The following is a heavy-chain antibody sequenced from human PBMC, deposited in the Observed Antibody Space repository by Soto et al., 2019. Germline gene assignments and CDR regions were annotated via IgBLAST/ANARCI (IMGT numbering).Heavy chain of an antibody. J-gene: IGHJ4*02. V-gene: IGHV4-61*01. CDR3: TRGGAPYKTGH. Sequence: SETLSLTCTVPGGSVNICTYYWSWIRQPPGKGLEWIGFIHYSGSTNYNPSLKGRVTMSVDTSKNQFSLKLTSVNTADTAIYYCTRGGAPYKTGHWGQGTLVTVSS. CDR1: GGSVNICTYY. CDR2: IHYSGST. D-gene: IGHD1-26*01.